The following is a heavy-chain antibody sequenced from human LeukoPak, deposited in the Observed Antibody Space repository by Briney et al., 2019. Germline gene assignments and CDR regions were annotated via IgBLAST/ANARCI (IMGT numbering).Heavy chain of an antibody. CDR1: GGSVSGYY. D-gene: IGHD2-21*02. CDR3: ARHDVVPVIRRGFDF. V-gene: IGHV4-59*08. Sequence: PSETLSLTCTVSGGSVSGYYWSWIRQSPGKGLEWIGYIFYTGTTLYSPSLRGRVTMSADTSENQFSLKLSSVTAADTAMYYCARHDVVPVIRRGFDFWGQGTLVTVSS. CDR2: IFYTGTT. J-gene: IGHJ4*02.